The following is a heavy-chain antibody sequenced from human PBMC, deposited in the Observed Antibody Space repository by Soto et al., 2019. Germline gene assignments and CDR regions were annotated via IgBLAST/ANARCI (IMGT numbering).Heavy chain of an antibody. CDR3: ARSYSSSWPTMGYYYYGMDV. J-gene: IGHJ6*02. D-gene: IGHD6-13*01. CDR1: GGTFSSYA. Sequence: SVKVSCKASGGTFSSYAISWVRQAPGQGLEWMGGIIPIFGTANYAQKFQGRVTITADKSTSTAYMGLSSLRSEDTAVYYCARSYSSSWPTMGYYYYGMDVWGQGTTVTVSS. CDR2: IIPIFGTA. V-gene: IGHV1-69*06.